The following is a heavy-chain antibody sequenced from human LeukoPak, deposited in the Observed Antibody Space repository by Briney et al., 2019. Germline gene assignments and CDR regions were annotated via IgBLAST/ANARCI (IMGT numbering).Heavy chain of an antibody. J-gene: IGHJ4*02. Sequence: PGGSLRLSCAASGFTFSSYSMNWVRQAPGKGLEWVSSISSSSSYIYYADSVKGRFTISRDNAKNSLSLQMNSLRAEDTAVYYCARTWTVTNVFDYWGQGTLVTVSS. CDR1: GFTFSSYS. V-gene: IGHV3-21*01. D-gene: IGHD4-17*01. CDR3: ARTWTVTNVFDY. CDR2: ISSSSSYI.